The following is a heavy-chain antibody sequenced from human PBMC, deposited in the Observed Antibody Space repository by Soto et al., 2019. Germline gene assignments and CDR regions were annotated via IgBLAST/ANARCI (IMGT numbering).Heavy chain of an antibody. V-gene: IGHV4-34*01. Sequence: SETLSLTCAVYGGSVNGYYWNWIRQPPGKGLEWIGEINHTGGTHYNPSLKSRGTMSVDTSKNQFSLRLSSVTAADTAIYYCATRITVFGLLIPPFDPWGQGTQVTVSA. CDR3: ATRITVFGLLIPPFDP. CDR2: INHTGGT. D-gene: IGHD3-3*01. J-gene: IGHJ5*02. CDR1: GGSVNGYY.